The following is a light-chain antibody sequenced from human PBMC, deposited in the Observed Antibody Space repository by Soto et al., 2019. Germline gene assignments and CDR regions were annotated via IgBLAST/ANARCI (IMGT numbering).Light chain of an antibody. CDR1: SSDVGAYNY. Sequence: QSALTQPASVSGSPGQSITISCTGTSSDVGAYNYVSWYQQHPGKAPKLMIYEVRNRPSGVSDRFSGSRSGNTASLTISGLQAEDESDYYCSSSTSSSTWVFGGGTKVTVL. CDR2: EVR. J-gene: IGLJ3*02. V-gene: IGLV2-14*01. CDR3: SSSTSSSTWV.